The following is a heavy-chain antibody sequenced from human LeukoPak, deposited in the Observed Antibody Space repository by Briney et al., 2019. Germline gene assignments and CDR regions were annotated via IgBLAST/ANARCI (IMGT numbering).Heavy chain of an antibody. CDR3: ARGVYIAAAQYGY. V-gene: IGHV4-59*01. D-gene: IGHD6-13*01. CDR2: IYYSGTT. CDR1: GGSISSYY. J-gene: IGHJ4*02. Sequence: PSETLSLTGTVSGGSISSYYWIWLRQPPGKGLEWFGYIYYSGTTNYNPSLKSRVTISVDTSKNQFSLKLSSVTAADTAVYYWARGVYIAAAQYGYWGQGTLVTVSS.